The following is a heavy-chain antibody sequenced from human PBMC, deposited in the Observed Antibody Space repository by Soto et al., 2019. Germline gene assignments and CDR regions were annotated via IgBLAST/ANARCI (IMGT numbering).Heavy chain of an antibody. J-gene: IGHJ5*02. CDR3: ARDGVPLYYYGSGNNWFDP. D-gene: IGHD3-10*01. CDR1: GYSISSGYY. Sequence: ASETLSLTCAVSGYSISSGYYWGWIRQPPGKGLEWIGSIYHSGSTYYNPSLKSRVTISVDTSKNQFSLKLSSVTAADTAVYYCARDGVPLYYYGSGNNWFDPWGQGTLVTVSS. V-gene: IGHV4-38-2*02. CDR2: IYHSGST.